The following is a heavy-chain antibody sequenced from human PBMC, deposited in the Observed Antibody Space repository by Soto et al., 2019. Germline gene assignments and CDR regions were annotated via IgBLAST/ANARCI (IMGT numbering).Heavy chain of an antibody. CDR2: IIPIFGTT. V-gene: IGHV1-69*13. CDR3: ARDNYGDFDY. CDR1: GGTFSSYA. Sequence: GASVKVSCKASGGTFSSYAISWVRQAPGQGLEWMGGIIPIFGTTNYAQKFQGRVTITADESTSTAYMELSSLRSDDTAVYYCARDNYGDFDYWGQGTLVTVSS. J-gene: IGHJ4*02. D-gene: IGHD4-17*01.